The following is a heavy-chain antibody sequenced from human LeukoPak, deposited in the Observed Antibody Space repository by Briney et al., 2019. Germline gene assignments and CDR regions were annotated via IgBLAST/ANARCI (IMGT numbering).Heavy chain of an antibody. V-gene: IGHV1-2*02. Sequence: ASVKVSCKASGYSLTGYYMHWVRQAPGQGLEWMGWINPNSGGTDYAQNFQGRVTMTRDTSITTVYMELSRLRSDDTAVYYWARKRGGEGGVYFDYWGQGTLVTVSS. J-gene: IGHJ4*02. CDR1: GYSLTGYY. CDR2: INPNSGGT. CDR3: ARKRGGEGGVYFDY. D-gene: IGHD3-16*01.